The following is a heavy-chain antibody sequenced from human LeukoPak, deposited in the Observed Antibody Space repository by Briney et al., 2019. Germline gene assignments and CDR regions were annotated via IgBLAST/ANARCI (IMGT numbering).Heavy chain of an antibody. V-gene: IGHV4-30-4*01. CDR3: ARGDTYYYDSSGYYYVLPSFDY. Sequence: KPSETLSLTCTVSGGSISSGDYYWSWIRQPPGKGLEWIGYIYYSGSTYYNPSLKSRVTISVDTSKNQFSLKLSSVTAADTAVYYCARGDTYYYDSSGYYYVLPSFDYWGQGTLVTVSS. J-gene: IGHJ4*02. CDR2: IYYSGST. CDR1: GGSISSGDYY. D-gene: IGHD3-22*01.